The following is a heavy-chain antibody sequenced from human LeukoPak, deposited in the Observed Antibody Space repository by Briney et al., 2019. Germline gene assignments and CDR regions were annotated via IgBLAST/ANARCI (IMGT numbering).Heavy chain of an antibody. CDR3: ARGLVTMVRGVGY. CDR1: GFTFSSYS. J-gene: IGHJ4*02. Sequence: GGSLRLSCAASGFTFSSYSMNWVRQAPGKGLEWVSSISSSSSYIYYADSVKGRFTISRDNAKNSLYLQMNSLRAEDTAVYYCARGLVTMVRGVGYWGQGTLVTVSS. D-gene: IGHD3-10*01. CDR2: ISSSSSYI. V-gene: IGHV3-21*01.